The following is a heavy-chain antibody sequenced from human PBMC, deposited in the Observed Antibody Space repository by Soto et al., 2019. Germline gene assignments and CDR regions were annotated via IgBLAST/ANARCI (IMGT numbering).Heavy chain of an antibody. CDR3: ARGGPYVWTYYVI. J-gene: IGHJ4*02. CDR1: GDTVIPYA. CDR2: VYYTGTT. Sequence: SESLSLTCTGSGDTVIPYAWNWIRQTPGKGLELLGYVYYTGTTNYNPSLRSRVTMSVDSSKSQICLRLRSVTAADTGVYYCARGGPYVWTYYVIWGQGALVTVSS. V-gene: IGHV4-59*02. D-gene: IGHD3-16*01.